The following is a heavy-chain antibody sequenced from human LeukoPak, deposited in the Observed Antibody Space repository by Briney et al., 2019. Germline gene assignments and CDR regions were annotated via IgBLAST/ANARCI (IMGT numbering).Heavy chain of an antibody. Sequence: SETLSLTCTVSGGSISSSSYYWGWIRQPPGKGLEWIGSIYYSGSTYYNPSLKSRVTISVDTSKNQFSLKLSSVTAADTAVYYCVGDSPGAGYYYGSGSFLHWGQGTLVTVSS. CDR2: IYYSGST. V-gene: IGHV4-39*07. CDR3: VGDSPGAGYYYGSGSFLH. CDR1: GGSISSSSYY. D-gene: IGHD3-10*01. J-gene: IGHJ4*02.